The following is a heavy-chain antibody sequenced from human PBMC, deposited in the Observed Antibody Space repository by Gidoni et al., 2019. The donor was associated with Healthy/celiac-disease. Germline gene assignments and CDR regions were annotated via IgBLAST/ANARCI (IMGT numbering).Heavy chain of an antibody. Sequence: EVQLVESGGGLVQPGGSLRLSCASSGFTVSSHYMSWVRQAPGKGLEWVSVIYGGGSKYYADSVKGRLTISRDNSKNTLYLQMNSLRAEDTAVYYCARAPYYYDSSGYYGEEDYWGQGTLVTVSS. CDR3: ARAPYYYDSSGYYGEEDY. D-gene: IGHD3-22*01. CDR1: GFTVSSHY. J-gene: IGHJ4*02. CDR2: IYGGGSK. V-gene: IGHV3-66*01.